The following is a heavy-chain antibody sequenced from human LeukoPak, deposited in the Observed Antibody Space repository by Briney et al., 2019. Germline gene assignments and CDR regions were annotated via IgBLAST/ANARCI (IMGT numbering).Heavy chain of an antibody. D-gene: IGHD2-2*01. CDR3: ARGSPTFLVPAANREVTCYFDY. CDR2: VNPNSGGT. CDR1: GYTFTGYY. J-gene: IGHJ4*02. V-gene: IGHV1-2*02. Sequence: ASVKVSCKASGYTFTGYYMHWVRQAPGQGLEWMGWVNPNSGGTNYAQKFQGRVTVTRDTSISTAYMELSRLRSDDTAVYYCARGSPTFLVPAANREVTCYFDYWGQGTLVTVSS.